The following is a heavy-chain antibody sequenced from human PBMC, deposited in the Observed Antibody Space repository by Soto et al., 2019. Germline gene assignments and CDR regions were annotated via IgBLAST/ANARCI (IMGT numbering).Heavy chain of an antibody. D-gene: IGHD6-13*01. CDR2: IVPIRRTA. CDR1: GGTFSSYR. V-gene: IGHV1-69*01. CDR3: ASSAGLDHLLNYYGLNV. Sequence: QVQLVQSGAEVKQPGSSAKVSCKASGGTFSSYRINWVRQAPGQGLEWVGGIVPIRRTADYAQTFQGRVSITADESARTSYMELRSLRSDDTAVYYCASSAGLDHLLNYYGLNVWGQGTTVTVSS. J-gene: IGHJ6*02.